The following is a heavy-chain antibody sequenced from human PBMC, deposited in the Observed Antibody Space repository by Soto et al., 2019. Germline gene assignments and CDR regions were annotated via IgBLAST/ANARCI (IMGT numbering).Heavy chain of an antibody. CDR2: ISGSGGTT. Sequence: EVQLLESGGNLVQPGGSLRLSCSASGFTFSSYALTWVRQAPGKGLEWISAISGSGGTTYSADSVKGRFTISRDNSMDTLYLQMNSLPAEDTAVYYCVKHHGGVLSHFHQWGQGTLVTVSS. CDR1: GFTFSSYA. V-gene: IGHV3-23*01. J-gene: IGHJ4*02. D-gene: IGHD3-10*01. CDR3: VKHHGGVLSHFHQ.